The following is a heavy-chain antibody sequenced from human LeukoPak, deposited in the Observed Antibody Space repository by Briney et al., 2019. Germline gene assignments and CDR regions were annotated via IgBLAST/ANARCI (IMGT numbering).Heavy chain of an antibody. CDR2: IRSKTDGGTI. Sequence: GGSLRLSCVASGFTFSDTWMNWVRQAPGKGLEWVGRIRSKTDGGTIDYAAPVRGRFSISRDDSKNVLYLQMNSLKNEDTAVYYCNRDRTGRWYNYNGTDVWGQGTTVTVSS. V-gene: IGHV3-15*01. J-gene: IGHJ6*02. CDR3: NRDRTGRWYNYNGTDV. CDR1: GFTFSDTW. D-gene: IGHD1-14*01.